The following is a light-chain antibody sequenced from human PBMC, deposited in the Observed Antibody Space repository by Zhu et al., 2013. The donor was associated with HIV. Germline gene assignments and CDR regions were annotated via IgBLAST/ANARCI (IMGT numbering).Light chain of an antibody. V-gene: IGKV3-11*01. CDR2: DAS. J-gene: IGKJ2*04. CDR3: QRRSNWPLMCS. CDR1: QSVSSN. Sequence: EIVMTQSPATLSVSPGERATLSCRASQSVSSNLAWYQQKPGQAPKLLIYDASNRAIGVPARFSGSGSGTDFTLTTSSLEPEDFAIYYCQRRSNWPLMCSFGQGTKVDIK.